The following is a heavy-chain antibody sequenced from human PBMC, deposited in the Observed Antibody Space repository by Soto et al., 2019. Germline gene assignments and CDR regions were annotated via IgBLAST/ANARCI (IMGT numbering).Heavy chain of an antibody. J-gene: IGHJ4*02. CDR1: GLTFNTYW. CDR3: ASARDYFFDY. Sequence: EVQLVESGGGLVQPGESLRLSCAASGLTFNTYWMTWVRQPPGKGLEWVANINPDGSVKYSVDSLKGRFTISRDNAKNSLCLQMNSLRAEDTAVYYCASARDYFFDYWGQGTLVTVSS. V-gene: IGHV3-7*01. D-gene: IGHD2-21*01. CDR2: INPDGSVK.